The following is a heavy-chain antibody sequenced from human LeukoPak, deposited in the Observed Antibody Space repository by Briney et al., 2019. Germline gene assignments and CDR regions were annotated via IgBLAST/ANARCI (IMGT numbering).Heavy chain of an antibody. J-gene: IGHJ4*02. CDR1: GGSFSGYY. V-gene: IGHV4-34*01. Sequence: SETLSLTCAVYGGSFSGYYWSWIRQPPGKGLEWMGEINHSGSTNYNPSLKSRVTISVDTSKNQFSLKLSSVTAADTAVYYCARGIRVRGVINPRGFDYWGQGTLVTVSS. CDR3: ARGIRVRGVINPRGFDY. CDR2: INHSGST. D-gene: IGHD3-10*01.